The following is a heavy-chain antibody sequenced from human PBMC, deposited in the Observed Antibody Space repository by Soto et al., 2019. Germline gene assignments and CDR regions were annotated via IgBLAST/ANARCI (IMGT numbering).Heavy chain of an antibody. CDR3: ARSDGASDI. CDR1: GFIFSSFR. CDR2: ISGSGSII. V-gene: IGHV3-48*02. Sequence: EVQLVESGGGLVQPGGSLRLSCAVSGFIFSSFRMIWDRQAPGKGLEWLSYISGSGSIIYYADSLRGRFTISRDNAKNSLFLQMNSLRDEDTAVYYCARSDGASDIWGQGTMVTVSS. J-gene: IGHJ3*02.